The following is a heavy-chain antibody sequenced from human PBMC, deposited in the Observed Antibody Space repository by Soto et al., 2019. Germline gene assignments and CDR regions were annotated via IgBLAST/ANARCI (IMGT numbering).Heavy chain of an antibody. Sequence: QVQLVESGGGVVQPGRSLRLSCAASGFSFNDYCMHWVRQAPGKGLQWVALISYDGSIKYYADSVKGRFTISRDISKNTLFLQMNSLKAEDTAVYYCANDLRNWNTYHYYYTMAVWGQGTTVTVSS. J-gene: IGHJ6*02. CDR1: GFSFNDYC. CDR2: ISYDGSIK. CDR3: ANDLRNWNTYHYYYTMAV. V-gene: IGHV3-30*18. D-gene: IGHD1-20*01.